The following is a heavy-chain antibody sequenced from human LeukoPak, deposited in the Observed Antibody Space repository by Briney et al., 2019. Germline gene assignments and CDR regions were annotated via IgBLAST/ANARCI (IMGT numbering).Heavy chain of an antibody. CDR2: IYYSGST. CDR1: GGSISSGGYY. CDR3: ARGRRQVAVAGIQKGPYYFDY. J-gene: IGHJ4*02. V-gene: IGHV4-31*03. Sequence: SETLSLTCTVSGGSISSGGYYWSWIRQHPGKGLEWIGYIYYSGSTYYNPSLKSRVTISVATSKNQFSLKLSSVTAADTAVYYCARGRRQVAVAGIQKGPYYFDYWGQGTLVTVSS. D-gene: IGHD6-19*01.